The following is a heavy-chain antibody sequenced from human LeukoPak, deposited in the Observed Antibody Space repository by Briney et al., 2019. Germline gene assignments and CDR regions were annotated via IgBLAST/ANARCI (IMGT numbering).Heavy chain of an antibody. Sequence: GGSLRLSCAASGFTVSSNYMSWVRQAPGKGLEWVSVIYSGGSTYYADSVKGRFTISRDNSKNTLYLQMNSLRAEDTAVYYCAREPSGDYDYYGMDVWGQGTTVTVSS. V-gene: IGHV3-53*01. J-gene: IGHJ6*02. D-gene: IGHD4-17*01. CDR3: AREPSGDYDYYGMDV. CDR1: GFTVSSNY. CDR2: IYSGGST.